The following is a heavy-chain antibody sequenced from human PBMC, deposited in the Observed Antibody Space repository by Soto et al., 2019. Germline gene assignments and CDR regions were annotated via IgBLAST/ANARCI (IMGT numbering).Heavy chain of an antibody. J-gene: IGHJ3*01. CDR3: ARKLPITTSAFDY. V-gene: IGHV2-5*01. Sequence: QITLKESGPSLVKPTQTLTLTCTFSGFSLNTSGVGVGWVRQPPGKALEWLAVIYWTDDKRYSPSLKSRRSITKDTSKNQVVLTMTDMDPVDTAIFFCARKLPITTSAFDYWGQGTMVTVSS. CDR1: GFSLNTSGVG. D-gene: IGHD1-1*01. CDR2: IYWTDDK.